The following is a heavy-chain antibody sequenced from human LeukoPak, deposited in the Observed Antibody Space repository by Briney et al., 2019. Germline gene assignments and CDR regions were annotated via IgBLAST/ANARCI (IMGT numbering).Heavy chain of an antibody. Sequence: GGSLRLSCAASGFTFSSYAMHWVRQAPGKGLEWVAVISYDGSNKYYADSVKGRFTISRDNSKKTLYLQMNSLRAEDTAVYYCARDHWGGFNYGFDYWGQGTLVTVSS. CDR3: ARDHWGGFNYGFDY. CDR1: GFTFSSYA. D-gene: IGHD5-18*01. J-gene: IGHJ4*02. V-gene: IGHV3-30*04. CDR2: ISYDGSNK.